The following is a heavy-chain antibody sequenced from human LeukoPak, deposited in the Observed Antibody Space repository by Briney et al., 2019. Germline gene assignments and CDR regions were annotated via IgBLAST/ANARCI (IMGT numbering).Heavy chain of an antibody. J-gene: IGHJ3*02. CDR2: IYTTGTA. CDR3: ARDHSSSSWMDAFEI. D-gene: IGHD6-6*01. V-gene: IGHV4-4*07. Sequence: SEALSLTCTVSGGSIGPYYWSWIRQAAGKGPEWIGRIYTTGTADYNPSLKGRVFLSVDTSMNQFSLKVTSVTAADTAVYYCARDHSSSSWMDAFEIWGPGMKVIVSS. CDR1: GGSIGPYY.